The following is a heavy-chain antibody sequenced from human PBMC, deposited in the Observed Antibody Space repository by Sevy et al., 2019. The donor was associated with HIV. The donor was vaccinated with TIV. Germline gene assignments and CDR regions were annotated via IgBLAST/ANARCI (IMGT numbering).Heavy chain of an antibody. CDR2: IYPGDSDT. D-gene: IGHD3-16*02. CDR3: VRTITFGGVIVDIDAFDI. V-gene: IGHV5-51*01. CDR1: GYSFTSYW. Sequence: GESLKISCKGSGYSFTSYWIGWVRQMPGKGLEWMGIIYPGDSDTRYSPSFQGQVTISADKSISTAYLQWSSLKASDTAIYYCVRTITFGGVIVDIDAFDIWGQGTMVTVSS. J-gene: IGHJ3*02.